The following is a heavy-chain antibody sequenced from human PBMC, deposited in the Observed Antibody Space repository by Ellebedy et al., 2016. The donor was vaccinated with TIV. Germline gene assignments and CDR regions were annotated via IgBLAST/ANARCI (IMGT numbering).Heavy chain of an antibody. CDR2: INSDGRST. Sequence: GESLKISCAASGFNFSNYWMHWVRQAPGKGLVWVSRINSDGRSTSYANSLKGRFTHSRDNAKNTRYLQMNSLRAEDTAVYYCARGAGGYSYGWGQGTLVTVSS. J-gene: IGHJ4*02. D-gene: IGHD5-18*01. V-gene: IGHV3-74*01. CDR3: ARGAGGYSYG. CDR1: GFNFSNYW.